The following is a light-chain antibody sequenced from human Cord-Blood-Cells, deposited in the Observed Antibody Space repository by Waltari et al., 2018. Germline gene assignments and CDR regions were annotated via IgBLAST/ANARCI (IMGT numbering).Light chain of an antibody. CDR2: EGS. Sequence: QSALTQPASVSGSPGQSITISCNGTSSDVGSYNLVSWYQQHPGKAPKLMIYEGSKWPSGVSNRFSGSKSGNTASLTISGLQAEDEADYYCCSYAGSSTLVFGGGTKLTVL. V-gene: IGLV2-23*01. CDR1: SSDVGSYNL. J-gene: IGLJ3*02. CDR3: CSYAGSSTLV.